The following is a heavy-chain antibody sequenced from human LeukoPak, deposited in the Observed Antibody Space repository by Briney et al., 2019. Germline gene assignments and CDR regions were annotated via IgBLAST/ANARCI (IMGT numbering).Heavy chain of an antibody. CDR2: INPNSGGT. Sequence: ASVKVSCKASGYTFTGYYMHWVRQAPGQGLEWMGWINPNSGGTSYAQKFQGRVTMTRDTSISTAYMELSRLRSDDTAVYYCARDKGSSWYSDYWGQGTLVTVSS. J-gene: IGHJ4*02. CDR3: ARDKGSSWYSDY. CDR1: GYTFTGYY. V-gene: IGHV1-2*02. D-gene: IGHD6-13*01.